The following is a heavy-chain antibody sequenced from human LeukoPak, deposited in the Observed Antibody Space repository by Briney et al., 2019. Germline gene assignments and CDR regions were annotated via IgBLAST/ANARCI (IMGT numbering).Heavy chain of an antibody. CDR1: GGSISSSSYY. J-gene: IGHJ5*02. CDR2: IYYSGST. Sequence: SETLSLTCTVSGGSISSSSYYRGWIRQPPGKGPEWIGSIYYSGSTNYNPSLKSRVTISLDTSKNQFSLKLTSVTAADTAVYYCASVRGYSSGWYASGFDPWGQGTLVTVSS. V-gene: IGHV4-39*07. CDR3: ASVRGYSSGWYASGFDP. D-gene: IGHD6-19*01.